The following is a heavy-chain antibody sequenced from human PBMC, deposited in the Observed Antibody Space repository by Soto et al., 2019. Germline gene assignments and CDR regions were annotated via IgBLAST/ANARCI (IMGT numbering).Heavy chain of an antibody. V-gene: IGHV3-23*01. CDR1: GFTLSSYA. CDR3: ARRGSGSYYDY. CDR2: ISGSGDST. Sequence: EVQLLESGGGLVQPGGSLRLSCAASGFTLSSYAMRWVRQAPVKGLEWVSAISGSGDSTYYADSVKGRFTISRDNSKNTLYLQMNSLRAEDTAVYYSARRGSGSYYDYWGQGTLVTVSS. D-gene: IGHD1-26*01. J-gene: IGHJ4*02.